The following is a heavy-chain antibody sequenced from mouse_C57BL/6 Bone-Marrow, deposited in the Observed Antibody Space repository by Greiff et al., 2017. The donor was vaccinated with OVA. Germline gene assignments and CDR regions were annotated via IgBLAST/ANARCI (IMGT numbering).Heavy chain of an antibody. J-gene: IGHJ2*01. Sequence: QVQLQQPGAELVRPGTSVKLSCKASGYTFTSYWMHWVKQRPGQGLEWIGVLDPSASYTNYNQKFKGKATWTVDTSSSTAYMQLSSLTSEDSAVYYCLLLLYYFDYWGQGTTLTVSS. CDR2: LDPSASYT. D-gene: IGHD1-1*01. V-gene: IGHV1-59*01. CDR1: GYTFTSYW. CDR3: LLLLYYFDY.